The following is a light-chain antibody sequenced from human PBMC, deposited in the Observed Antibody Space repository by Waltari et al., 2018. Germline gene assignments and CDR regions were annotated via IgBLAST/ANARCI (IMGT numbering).Light chain of an antibody. CDR1: QGISSY. CDR3: QHLHSYPLT. CDR2: AAS. Sequence: DIQLTQSPSFLSASVGDTVTITCRASQGISSYLAWYQQNPGKAPELLIYAASTLQSGVPSRFSGSGSGTEFTLTISSLQPEDFATYYCQHLHSYPLTFGGGTKVEI. V-gene: IGKV1-9*01. J-gene: IGKJ4*01.